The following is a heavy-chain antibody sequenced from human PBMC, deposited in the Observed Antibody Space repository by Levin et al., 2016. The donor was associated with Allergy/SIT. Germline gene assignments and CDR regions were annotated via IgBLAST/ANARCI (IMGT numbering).Heavy chain of an antibody. V-gene: IGHV3-30*18. CDR1: GFIFSNYG. CDR3: AKSTTVTDWYFDL. J-gene: IGHJ2*01. Sequence: GESLKISCAASGFIFSNYGMHWVRRAPGKGLEWVTYISFDGANEYYADSVKGRFTISRDNSKNTLYLQINSLRADDTAVYYCAKSTTVTDWYFDLWGRGALVTVSS. D-gene: IGHD4-17*01. CDR2: ISFDGANE.